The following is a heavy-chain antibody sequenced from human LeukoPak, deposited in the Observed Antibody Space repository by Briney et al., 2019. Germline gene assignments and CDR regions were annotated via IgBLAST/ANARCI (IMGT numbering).Heavy chain of an antibody. Sequence: ASVKVSCKASGYTCTGYYMHWVRQAPGQGLEWMGRINPNSGGTNYAQKFQGRVTMTRDTSISTAYMELSRLRSDDTAVYYCARDYSRGYSYGADYWGQGTLVTVSS. CDR3: ARDYSRGYSYGADY. CDR1: GYTCTGYY. J-gene: IGHJ4*02. V-gene: IGHV1-2*06. D-gene: IGHD5-18*01. CDR2: INPNSGGT.